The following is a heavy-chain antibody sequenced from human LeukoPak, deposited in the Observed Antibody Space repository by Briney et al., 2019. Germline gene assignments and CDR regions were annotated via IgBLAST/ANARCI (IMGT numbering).Heavy chain of an antibody. CDR3: AKRGIVIRAVIIVGFHKEAYYFDY. CDR2: ISDSGGST. D-gene: IGHD3-10*01. J-gene: IGHJ4*02. Sequence: GGSLRLSCAVSGITLSNYGMSWVRQAPGKGLEWVAGISDSGGSTNYTDSVKGRFTISRDNPKNTLYLQMNSLRAEDTAVYFCAKRGIVIRAVIIVGFHKEAYYFDYWGQGALVTVSS. V-gene: IGHV3-23*01. CDR1: GITLSNYG.